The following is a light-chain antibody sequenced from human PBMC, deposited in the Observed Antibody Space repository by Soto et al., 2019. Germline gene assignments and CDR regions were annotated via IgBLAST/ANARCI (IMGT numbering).Light chain of an antibody. Sequence: DIQMTQSPSTLSASIGDRVTITCRASQTISIWLAWYQQTPGKAPKLLIYDASSLESGVPSRFSGSGSGTAVTLTISSLQPDDFATYYCQQYNSYPWTFGQGSKVEIK. CDR3: QQYNSYPWT. J-gene: IGKJ1*01. CDR2: DAS. V-gene: IGKV1-5*01. CDR1: QTISIW.